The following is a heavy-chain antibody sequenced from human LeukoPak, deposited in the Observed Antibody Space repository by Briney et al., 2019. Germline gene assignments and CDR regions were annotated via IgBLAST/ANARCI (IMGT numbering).Heavy chain of an antibody. J-gene: IGHJ4*02. D-gene: IGHD3-22*01. CDR1: GFTFSSYG. V-gene: IGHV3-33*08. CDR2: IWYGGSNK. Sequence: PGGSLRLSCAASGFTFSSYGMHWVRQAPGKGLEWVAVIWYGGSNKYYADSVKGRFTISRDNSKNTLYLQMSSLRAEDTAVYYCAAQLNYYDSSGFVWGQGTLVTVSS. CDR3: AAQLNYYDSSGFV.